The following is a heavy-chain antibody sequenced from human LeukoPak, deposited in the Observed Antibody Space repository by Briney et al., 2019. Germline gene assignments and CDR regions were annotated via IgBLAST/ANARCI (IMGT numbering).Heavy chain of an antibody. J-gene: IGHJ4*02. V-gene: IGHV4-4*02. CDR3: ARESGAFCPFGY. Sequence: PSGTLSFTGGGSGGTISGINWGRWARQPPGQGLEWIGEIFLAGQTNYNPSLNGRGTMSLDKSSNQLALNLTSGTAADTATYYCARESGAFCPFGYWGQGTLVSVSS. CDR2: IFLAGQT. D-gene: IGHD1-26*01. CDR1: GGTISGINW.